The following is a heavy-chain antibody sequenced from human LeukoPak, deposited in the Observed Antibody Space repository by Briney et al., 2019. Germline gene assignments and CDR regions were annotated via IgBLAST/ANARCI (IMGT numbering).Heavy chain of an antibody. CDR3: ARSPTIYISYYYMDV. CDR1: GGTFSSYA. J-gene: IGHJ6*03. Sequence: GASVKVSCKASGGTFSSYAISWVRQAPGQGLEWMGGIIPIFGTANYAQKFQGRVTITTDESTSTAYMELSSLRSEDTAVYYCARSPTIYISYYYMDVWGKGTTVTVSS. D-gene: IGHD2-2*01. V-gene: IGHV1-69*05. CDR2: IIPIFGTA.